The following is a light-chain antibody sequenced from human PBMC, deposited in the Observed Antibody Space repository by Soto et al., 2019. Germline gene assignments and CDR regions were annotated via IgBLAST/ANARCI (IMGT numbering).Light chain of an antibody. J-gene: IGLJ1*01. V-gene: IGLV2-8*01. CDR3: SSYAGSNMGV. CDR2: EVS. Sequence: QSALTQPPSASGSPGQSVTISCTGTSSDVGGYKFVSWYQQHPGKAPKLIIYEVSQRPSGVPDRFSASKSGDTASLPVSGLRAEDEADYYCSSYAGSNMGVFGSGTKLTVL. CDR1: SSDVGGYKF.